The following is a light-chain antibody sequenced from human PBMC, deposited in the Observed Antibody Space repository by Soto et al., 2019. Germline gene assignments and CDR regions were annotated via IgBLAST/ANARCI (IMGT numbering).Light chain of an antibody. J-gene: IGKJ1*01. CDR3: LQDYDYPRT. CDR2: AAS. CDR1: RGIRNE. Sequence: IQMTQSPCSLFASVGDRVTITCRASRGIRNELSWFQQRPGNAPTLLISAASRLQSGVPSRFSGRGSGTDFTLTISSLQPEDFATYYCLQDYDYPRTFGQGTKV. V-gene: IGKV1-6*01.